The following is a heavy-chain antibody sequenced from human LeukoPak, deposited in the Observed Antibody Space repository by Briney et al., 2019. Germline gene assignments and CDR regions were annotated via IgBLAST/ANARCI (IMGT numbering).Heavy chain of an antibody. D-gene: IGHD3-22*01. J-gene: IGHJ4*02. V-gene: IGHV3-30*04. Sequence: GGSLRLSCAASGFTFSSYAMHWVRQAPGKGLEWVAVISYDGSNKYYADSVKGRFTISRDNSKNTLYLQMNSLRAEDTALYYCTTERLMDYYDSRGYLGDSWGRGTLVTVSS. CDR2: ISYDGSNK. CDR1: GFTFSSYA. CDR3: TTERLMDYYDSRGYLGDS.